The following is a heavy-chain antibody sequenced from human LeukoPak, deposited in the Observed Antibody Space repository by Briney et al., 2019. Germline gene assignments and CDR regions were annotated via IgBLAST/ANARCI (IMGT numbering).Heavy chain of an antibody. V-gene: IGHV3-30*01. J-gene: IGHJ4*02. Sequence: PGGSLRLSCAASGFTFSSYAMHWVRQAPGKGLEWVAVISYDGSNKYYAASVKGRFTISRDNSKNTLYLQLNSMRAEDTAVYYCARDPSGEWLRLFYFDYWGQGTLVTVSS. CDR2: ISYDGSNK. CDR1: GFTFSSYA. D-gene: IGHD5-12*01. CDR3: ARDPSGEWLRLFYFDY.